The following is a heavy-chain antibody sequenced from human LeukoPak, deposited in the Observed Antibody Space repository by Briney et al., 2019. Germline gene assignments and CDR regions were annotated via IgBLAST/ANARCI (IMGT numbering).Heavy chain of an antibody. CDR1: GYTFTGYY. CDR2: INPNSGDK. V-gene: IGHV1-2*02. CDR3: ARDGVDTAAYYYYYMDV. J-gene: IGHJ6*03. Sequence: ASVKVSCKASGYTFTGYYMHWVRQAPGQGLEWMGWINPNSGDKNYAQKFQGRVTMTRDTSISTAYMELSRLRSDDTAVYYCARDGVDTAAYYYYYMDVWGKGTTVTVSS. D-gene: IGHD5-18*01.